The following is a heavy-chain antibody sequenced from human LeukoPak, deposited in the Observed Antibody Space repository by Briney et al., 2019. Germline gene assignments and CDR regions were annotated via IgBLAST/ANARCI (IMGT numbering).Heavy chain of an antibody. D-gene: IGHD3-3*01. CDR2: ISAYNGNT. J-gene: IGHJ4*02. Sequence: GASVKVPCKASGYTFTSYGISWVRQAPGQGLEWMGWISAYNGNTNYAQKLQGRVTMTTDTSTSTAYMELRSLRSDDTAVYYCARLGAPLHPGGYYDFWSGYPPFDYWGQGTLVTVSS. V-gene: IGHV1-18*01. CDR3: ARLGAPLHPGGYYDFWSGYPPFDY. CDR1: GYTFTSYG.